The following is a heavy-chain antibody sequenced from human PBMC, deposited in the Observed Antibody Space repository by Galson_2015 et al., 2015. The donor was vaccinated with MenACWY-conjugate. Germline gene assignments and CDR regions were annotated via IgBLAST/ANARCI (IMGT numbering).Heavy chain of an antibody. J-gene: IGHJ4*02. CDR1: GYTFSTYF. D-gene: IGHD5-24*01. CDR2: INPSGGST. CDR3: ARENVNYNHGLTFDH. V-gene: IGHV1-46*01. Sequence: KVSCKSSGYTFSTYFMPWVRQAPGQGLEWMGIINPSGGSTTYAQRFQGRVTMTRDTSTSTVYMELSSLTSDDTAVYYCARENVNYNHGLTFDHWGQGTLVTVSS.